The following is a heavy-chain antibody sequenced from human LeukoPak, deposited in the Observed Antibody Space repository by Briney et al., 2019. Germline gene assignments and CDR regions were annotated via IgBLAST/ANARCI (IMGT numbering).Heavy chain of an antibody. CDR2: IYYSGST. Sequence: SETLSLTCTVSGGSISSSSYYWAWIRQSPGKGLEWVGSIYYSGSTYYNPSLRSRVTISVDMSKNQFSLNVSSVTAADTAVYYCARYDVWGSYRAFDYWGQGTLVTVSS. D-gene: IGHD3-16*02. CDR1: GGSISSSSYY. CDR3: ARYDVWGSYRAFDY. J-gene: IGHJ4*02. V-gene: IGHV4-39*07.